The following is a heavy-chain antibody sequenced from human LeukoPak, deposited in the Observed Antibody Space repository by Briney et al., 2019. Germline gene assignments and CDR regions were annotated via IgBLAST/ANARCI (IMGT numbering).Heavy chain of an antibody. D-gene: IGHD3-10*02. CDR1: VRSISSYY. V-gene: IGHV4-34*01. CDR3: AACFRYYAYGMDV. J-gene: IGHJ6*04. CDR2: INHIAST. Sequence: SETLSLTCTVSVRSISSYYWSSIPQPPGKGLEWIGEINHIASTNYNPSLKSRVTISVDTSKNQFSLKLSSVTAADTAVYYCAACFRYYAYGMDVWGRG.